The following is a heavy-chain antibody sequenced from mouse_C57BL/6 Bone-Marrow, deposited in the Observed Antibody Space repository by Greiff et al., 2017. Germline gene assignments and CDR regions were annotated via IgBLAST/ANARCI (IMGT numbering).Heavy chain of an antibody. D-gene: IGHD2-3*01. CDR3: ANDGYYVRVWFAY. Sequence: QVQLQQSGPELVKPGASVKISCKASGYAFSSSWMNWVKQRPGKGLEWIGRIYPGDGDTNYNGKFKGKATLTADKSSSTAYMQLSSLTSEDSAVYFCANDGYYVRVWFAYWGQGTLVTVSA. CDR2: IYPGDGDT. J-gene: IGHJ3*01. V-gene: IGHV1-82*01. CDR1: GYAFSSSW.